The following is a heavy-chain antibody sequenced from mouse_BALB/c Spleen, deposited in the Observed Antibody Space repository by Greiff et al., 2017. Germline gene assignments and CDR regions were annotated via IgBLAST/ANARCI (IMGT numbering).Heavy chain of an antibody. CDR3: ARSGITTAPFAY. V-gene: IGHV5-17*02. CDR1: GFTFSSFG. Sequence: EVMLVESGGGLVQPGGSRKLSCAASGFTFSSFGMHWVRQAPEKGLEWVAYISSGSSTIYYADTVKGRFTISRDNPKNTLFLQMTSLRSEDTAMYYCARSGITTAPFAYWGQGTLVTVSA. CDR2: ISSGSSTI. J-gene: IGHJ3*01. D-gene: IGHD1-2*01.